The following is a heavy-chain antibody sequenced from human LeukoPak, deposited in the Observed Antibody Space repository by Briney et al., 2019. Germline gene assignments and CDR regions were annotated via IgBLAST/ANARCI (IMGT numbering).Heavy chain of an antibody. CDR1: GDSIIGYY. D-gene: IGHD1-1*01. V-gene: IGHV4-59*01. J-gene: IGHJ4*02. Sequence: SEALSLTCTVSGDSIIGYYWSWIRQPPGKGLEWIGYIHYSGSTNYNTSLKSRVTISVDTSRSHFSLKLSSATAADTAVYFCARGERLGPDFWGQGTLVTVSS. CDR3: ARGERLGPDF. CDR2: IHYSGST.